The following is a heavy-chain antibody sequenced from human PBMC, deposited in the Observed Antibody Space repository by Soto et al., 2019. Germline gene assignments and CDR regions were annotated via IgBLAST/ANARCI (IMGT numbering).Heavy chain of an antibody. CDR2: ISSSSSTI. Sequence: EVQLVESGGGLVQPGGSLRLSCAASGFTFSSYSMNWVRQAPGKGLEWVSYISSSSSTIYYADSVKGRFTISRDNARNSLYLQVNSLRAEDTAVYYCARHHARIEQIGWFDPWGQGTLVTVSS. CDR3: ARHHARIEQIGWFDP. V-gene: IGHV3-48*01. D-gene: IGHD1-26*01. J-gene: IGHJ5*02. CDR1: GFTFSSYS.